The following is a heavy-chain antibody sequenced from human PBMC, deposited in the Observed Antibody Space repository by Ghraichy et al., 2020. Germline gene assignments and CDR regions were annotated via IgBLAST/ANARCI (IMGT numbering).Heavy chain of an antibody. Sequence: SETLSLTCAVSGGSISSGGYSWSWIRQPPGKGLEWIGYIYHSGSTYYNPSLKSRVTISVDRSKNQFSLKLSSVTAADTAVYYCARDGSSGSYHGDYGMDVWGQGTTVTVSS. V-gene: IGHV4-30-2*01. J-gene: IGHJ6*02. CDR2: IYHSGST. CDR1: GGSISSGGYS. CDR3: ARDGSSGSYHGDYGMDV. D-gene: IGHD6-19*01.